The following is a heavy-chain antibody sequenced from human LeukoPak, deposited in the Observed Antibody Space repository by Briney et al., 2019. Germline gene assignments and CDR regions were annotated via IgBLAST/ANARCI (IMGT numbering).Heavy chain of an antibody. J-gene: IGHJ4*02. V-gene: IGHV3-11*03. Sequence: GGSLRLSCVVSGIPFSDYYMNWIRKAPGKGLEWSSYISSSSSYTDYADSVKGRFTISRDNSKNTLYLQMNSLRAEDTAVYYCAKYAPPLYDTSGRIDYWGQGTLVTVSS. D-gene: IGHD3-22*01. CDR1: GIPFSDYY. CDR3: AKYAPPLYDTSGRIDY. CDR2: ISSSSSYT.